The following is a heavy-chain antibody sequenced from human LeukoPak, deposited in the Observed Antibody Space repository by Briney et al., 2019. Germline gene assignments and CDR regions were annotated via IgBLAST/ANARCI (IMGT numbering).Heavy chain of an antibody. D-gene: IGHD6-6*01. CDR3: AKDRSAARPTYYFDY. CDR2: ISYDGSNK. V-gene: IGHV3-30*18. J-gene: IGHJ4*02. Sequence: PGGSLTLSCAASGFTFSSYGMHWVRQAPGKGLEWVAVISYDGSNKYYADSVKGRFTISRDNSKNTLYLQMNSLRAEDTAVYYCAKDRSAARPTYYFDYWGQGTLVTVSS. CDR1: GFTFSSYG.